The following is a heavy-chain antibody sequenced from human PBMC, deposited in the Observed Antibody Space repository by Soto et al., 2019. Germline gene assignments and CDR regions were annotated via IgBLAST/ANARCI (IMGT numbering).Heavy chain of an antibody. CDR3: ARVSGLDDYYFDY. J-gene: IGHJ4*02. CDR1: GFTFSDYY. V-gene: IGHV3-11*01. D-gene: IGHD5-12*01. Sequence: GGSLRLSCAASGFTFSDYYMSWIRQAPGKGLEWVSYISSSGSTIYYADSVKARFTISRDNAKNSLYLQMNSLRAEDTAVYYCARVSGLDDYYFDYWGQGTLVTVSS. CDR2: ISSSGSTI.